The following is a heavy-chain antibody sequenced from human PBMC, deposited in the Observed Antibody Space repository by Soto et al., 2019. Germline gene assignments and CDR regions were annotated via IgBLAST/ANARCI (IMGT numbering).Heavy chain of an antibody. D-gene: IGHD6-19*01. CDR2: IYPGDSDT. Sequence: GESLKISCKGSGYSFTSYWIAWVRQMPGKGLECIGIIYPGDSDTRYSPSFQGQVTISADKSINTAYLHWSSLKASDTAIYYCTKGGFRSGAYWGQGALVTVSS. CDR1: GYSFTSYW. V-gene: IGHV5-51*01. CDR3: TKGGFRSGAY. J-gene: IGHJ4*02.